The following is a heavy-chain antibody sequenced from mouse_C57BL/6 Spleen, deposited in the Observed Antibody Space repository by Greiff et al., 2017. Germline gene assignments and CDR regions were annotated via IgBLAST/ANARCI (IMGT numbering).Heavy chain of an antibody. CDR2: IYPGDGDT. CDR1: GYAFSSYW. D-gene: IGHD3-2*02. J-gene: IGHJ3*01. CDR3: TRRGTAQAWFAY. Sequence: QVQLQQSGAELVKPGASVKISCKASGYAFSSYWMNWVKQRPGKGLEWIGQIYPGDGDTNYNGKFKGKATLGADKSSSTAYMQSSSLTSEEAAVYFCTRRGTAQAWFAYWGQGALVTVSA. V-gene: IGHV1-80*01.